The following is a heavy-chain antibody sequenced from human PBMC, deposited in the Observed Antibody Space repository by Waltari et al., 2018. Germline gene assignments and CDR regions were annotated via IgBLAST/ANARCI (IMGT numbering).Heavy chain of an antibody. CDR3: AKADAFDI. Sequence: EVQLLEYGGGLVQPGGSLRLSCAASGFTFSRYAMSWVRQAPGKGLEWVSVIYSGGSTYYTDSEKGRFTICRDNSKNTLYIQMNSLRAEDKDVYYCAKADAFDIWGQGTMVTVSS. CDR1: GFTFSRYA. V-gene: IGHV3-23*03. J-gene: IGHJ3*02. CDR2: IYSGGST.